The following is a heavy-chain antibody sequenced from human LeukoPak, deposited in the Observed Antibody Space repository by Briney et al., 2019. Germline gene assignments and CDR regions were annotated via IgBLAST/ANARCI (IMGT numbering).Heavy chain of an antibody. Sequence: GGSLRLSCAASGFTFSSYAMHWVRQAPGKGLEWVAVISYDGSNKYYADSVKGRFTISRDNSKNTLYLQMYSLRAEDTAVYYCARDLIQLWSKGYFQHWGQDTLVTVSS. CDR3: ARDLIQLWSKGYFQH. D-gene: IGHD5-18*01. J-gene: IGHJ1*01. CDR1: GFTFSSYA. V-gene: IGHV3-30-3*01. CDR2: ISYDGSNK.